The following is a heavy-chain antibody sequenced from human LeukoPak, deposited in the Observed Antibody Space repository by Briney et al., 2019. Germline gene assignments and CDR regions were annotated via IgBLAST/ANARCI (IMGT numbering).Heavy chain of an antibody. J-gene: IGHJ4*02. CDR1: GFTFSSYA. Sequence: TGGSLRLSCAASGFTFSSYAMHWVRQAPGKGLKWVAVISYDGSNKYYADSVKGRFTISRDNSKNTLYLQMNSLRAEDTAVYYCAAIWSGELDYWGQGTLVTVSS. V-gene: IGHV3-30-3*01. CDR2: ISYDGSNK. CDR3: AAIWSGELDY. D-gene: IGHD3-3*01.